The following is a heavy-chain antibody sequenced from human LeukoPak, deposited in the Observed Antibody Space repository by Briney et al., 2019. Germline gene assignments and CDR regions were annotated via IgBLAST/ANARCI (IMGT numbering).Heavy chain of an antibody. V-gene: IGHV1-2*02. CDR2: IKPDGGDT. J-gene: IGHJ4*02. CDR1: GYTFTDYY. CDR3: ARGITIYGVMIIYFDS. Sequence: ASVKVSCKASGYTFTDYYLHWVRQAPGHGLEWMGWIKPDGGDTNYAQRLQGRVTMTRDTSISTAYMELANLSSDDTAVYYCARGITIYGVMIIYFDSWGQGTLVTVSS. D-gene: IGHD3-3*01.